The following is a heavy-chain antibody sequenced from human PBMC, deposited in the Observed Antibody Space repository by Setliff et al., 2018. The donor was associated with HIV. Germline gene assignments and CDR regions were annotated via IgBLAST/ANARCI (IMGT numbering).Heavy chain of an antibody. J-gene: IGHJ5*02. Sequence: GASVKVSCKASGYTFNNYALYWVRQAPGQGFEWMGWINTNTGSPTYAQGFTRRFVFSLDPSVRTAYLQITGLKAEDTAVYYCARTPLSIAARSAWDWFDPWGQGTLVTVSS. CDR2: INTNTGSP. CDR3: ARTPLSIAARSAWDWFDP. CDR1: GYTFNNYA. V-gene: IGHV7-4-1*02. D-gene: IGHD6-6*01.